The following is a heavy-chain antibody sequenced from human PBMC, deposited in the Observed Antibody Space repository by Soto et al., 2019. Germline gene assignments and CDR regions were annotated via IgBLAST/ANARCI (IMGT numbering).Heavy chain of an antibody. CDR3: ATRDAAYYYGMNV. Sequence: PGGSLRLSCEATGFNVSGVFMTWVRQAPGKGLEWVSVIYSGERAYYSDSVKGRFTISRDSSKNTLLLQLNRLRVKDTAVYYCATRDAAYYYGMNVWGQGTTVTVSS. J-gene: IGHJ6*02. CDR2: IYSGERA. CDR1: GFNVSGVF. V-gene: IGHV3-53*01. D-gene: IGHD1-26*01.